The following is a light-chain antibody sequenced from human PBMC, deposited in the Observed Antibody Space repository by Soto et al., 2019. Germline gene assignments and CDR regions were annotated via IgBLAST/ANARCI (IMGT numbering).Light chain of an antibody. CDR1: SSNIGNNH. J-gene: IGLJ3*02. CDR3: AAWDGGLSRPL. CDR2: ETN. V-gene: IGLV1-47*01. Sequence: QSVLTQPPSASGTPGLRVTISCSGSSSNIGNNHVYWYQQLAGTAPKLLMSETNQRPSGVPNRFTASKYGSSVSLAISGLRSEDEAAYYCAAWDGGLSRPLFGGGTKLTVL.